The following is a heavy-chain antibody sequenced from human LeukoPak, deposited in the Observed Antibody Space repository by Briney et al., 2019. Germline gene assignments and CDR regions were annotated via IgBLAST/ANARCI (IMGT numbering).Heavy chain of an antibody. D-gene: IGHD3-10*01. Sequence: PGGSLRLSCAVSGFTLSDYGIHWVRQAPGKGVEWVTIISSEGTIKYAESVKGRFTVSRDSSKNTVYLQMNSLRAGDTAVYYCTRDVLPSGSRAFDIWGQGTMVTVSS. CDR3: TRDVLPSGSRAFDI. CDR2: ISSEGTIK. J-gene: IGHJ3*02. CDR1: GFTLSDYG. V-gene: IGHV3-33*01.